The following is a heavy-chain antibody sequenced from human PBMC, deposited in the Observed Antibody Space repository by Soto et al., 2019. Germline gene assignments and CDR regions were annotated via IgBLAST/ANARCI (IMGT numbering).Heavy chain of an antibody. J-gene: IGHJ4*02. CDR3: ASARYDSSGYYYFDY. CDR1: GGSISGYY. CDR2: IYYSGST. Sequence: QVHLQESGPGLVKPSETLSLTCTVSGGSISGYYWSWIRQPPGKGLGWIGYIYYSGSTIYNPSLKSRVTISVDTSKNQFSLKLSSVTAADTAVYYCASARYDSSGYYYFDYWGQGTLVTVSS. V-gene: IGHV4-59*01. D-gene: IGHD3-22*01.